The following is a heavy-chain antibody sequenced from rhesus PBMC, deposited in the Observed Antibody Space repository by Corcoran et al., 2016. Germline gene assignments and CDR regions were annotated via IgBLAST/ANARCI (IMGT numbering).Heavy chain of an antibody. Sequence: EVQLVESGGGLVQPGGSLRLSCAAPGFTSGNSDLIWIRQAPGKGLEWVSYISSGGSIYYSDSVKCRFTISRYNAKNTLYLQMSSLRVEDTAVYYCAKDSTRMITVTIYDAFDFWGQGLRVTVSS. CDR2: ISSGGSI. CDR3: AKDSTRMITVTIYDAFDF. V-gene: IGHV3S43*01. CDR1: GFTSGNSD. J-gene: IGHJ3*01. D-gene: IGHD3-9*01.